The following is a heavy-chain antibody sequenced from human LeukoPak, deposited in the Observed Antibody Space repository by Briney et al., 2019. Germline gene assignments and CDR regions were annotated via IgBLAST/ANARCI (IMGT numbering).Heavy chain of an antibody. D-gene: IGHD3-3*01. CDR3: AKCFSRVWFWSGYPPYYYGMDV. CDR1: GFTFSSYA. J-gene: IGHJ6*02. CDR2: ISGSGGST. V-gene: IGHV3-23*01. Sequence: GGSLRISCAASGFTFSSYAMSGVRQAPGKGLEWVSAISGSGGSTYYADSVKGRFTISRDNSKNTLYLQMNSLRAEDTAVYYCAKCFSRVWFWSGYPPYYYGMDVWGQGTTVTVSS.